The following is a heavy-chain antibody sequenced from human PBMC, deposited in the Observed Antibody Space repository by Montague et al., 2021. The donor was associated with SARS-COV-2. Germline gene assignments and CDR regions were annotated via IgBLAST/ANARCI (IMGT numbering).Heavy chain of an antibody. CDR3: AAGQGSSWL. J-gene: IGHJ4*02. CDR2: INQDGSES. D-gene: IGHD6-13*01. V-gene: IGHV3-7*01. Sequence: PLRLSCAASGFTFSSYWMSWVRQAPGKGLEWVATINQDGSESYYVDSVTGRFTISRDNAKNSLYLQMNSLRDDDTAVYYCAAGQGSSWLWGQGTLVTVSS. CDR1: GFTFSSYW.